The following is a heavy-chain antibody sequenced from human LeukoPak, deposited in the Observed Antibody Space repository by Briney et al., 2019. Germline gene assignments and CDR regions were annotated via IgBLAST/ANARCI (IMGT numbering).Heavy chain of an antibody. Sequence: SETLSLTCTVSGGSISSYYWSWIRQPPGKGLEWIGYIYYSGSTNYNPSLKSRVTISVDTSKNQFSLELSSVTAADTAVYYCARRQISSWFVYFDYWGQGTLVTVSS. CDR2: IYYSGST. CDR3: ARRQISSWFVYFDY. D-gene: IGHD6-13*01. CDR1: GGSISSYY. V-gene: IGHV4-59*08. J-gene: IGHJ4*02.